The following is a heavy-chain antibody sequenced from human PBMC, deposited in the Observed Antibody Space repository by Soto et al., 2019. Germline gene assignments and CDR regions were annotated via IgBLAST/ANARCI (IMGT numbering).Heavy chain of an antibody. CDR1: GGSISSSSYY. CDR2: IYYSGST. J-gene: IGHJ4*02. V-gene: IGHV4-39*01. D-gene: IGHD2-15*01. Sequence: PSETLSLTCTVSGGSISSSSYYWGWIRQPPGKGLEWIGSIYYSGSTYYNPSLKSRVTISVDTSKNQFSLKLSSVTAADTAVYYCARKALCSGGRCPPGQFDYWGQGTLVTVSS. CDR3: ARKALCSGGRCPPGQFDY.